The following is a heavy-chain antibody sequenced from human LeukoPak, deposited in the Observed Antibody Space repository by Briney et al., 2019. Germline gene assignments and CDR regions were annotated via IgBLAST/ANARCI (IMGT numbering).Heavy chain of an antibody. J-gene: IGHJ6*03. CDR2: MNPNSGNT. CDR1: GYTFTSYD. V-gene: IGHV1-8*01. Sequence: ASVKVSCKASGYTFTSYDINWVRQATGQGLEWMGWMNPNSGNTGYAQKFQGRVTMTRNTSISTAYMELSSLRSEDTAVYYCARGMVIYYYYYYMDVWGKGTTVTVSS. D-gene: IGHD2-8*01. CDR3: ARGMVIYYYYYYMDV.